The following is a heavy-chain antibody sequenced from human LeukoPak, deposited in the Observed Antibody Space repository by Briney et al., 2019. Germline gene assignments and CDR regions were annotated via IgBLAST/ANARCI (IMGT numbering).Heavy chain of an antibody. CDR2: INPNSGDT. CDR3: AKNRGPGAYDAFDI. Sequence: ASVKVSCKASGYTFTAYYIHWVRQAPGQGLEWMALINPNSGDTYSAPQFQGRVTMTRDTSISTASMELSWLSSDDTAVYYCAKNRGPGAYDAFDIWGQGTMVTVSS. V-gene: IGHV1-2*06. CDR1: GYTFTAYY. J-gene: IGHJ3*02. D-gene: IGHD3-10*01.